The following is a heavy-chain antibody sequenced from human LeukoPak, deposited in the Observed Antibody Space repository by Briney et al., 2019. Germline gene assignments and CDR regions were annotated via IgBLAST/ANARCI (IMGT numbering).Heavy chain of an antibody. D-gene: IGHD5-18*01. CDR3: AKDLRGYSYGSFDY. Sequence: GGSLRLSCAASGFTFSSYDMHWVRQATGKGLEWVSAIGTAGDTYYPGSVKGRFTISRDNSKNTLYLQMNSLRAEDTAVYYCAKDLRGYSYGSFDYWGQGTLVTVSS. CDR1: GFTFSSYD. V-gene: IGHV3-13*01. J-gene: IGHJ4*02. CDR2: IGTAGDT.